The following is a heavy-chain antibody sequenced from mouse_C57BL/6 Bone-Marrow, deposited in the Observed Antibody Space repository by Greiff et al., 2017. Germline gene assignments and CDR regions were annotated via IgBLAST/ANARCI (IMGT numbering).Heavy chain of an antibody. CDR1: GYTFTSYW. J-gene: IGHJ2*01. D-gene: IGHD1-1*01. CDR3: ASYEGD. Sequence: VQLQQPGAELVMPGASVKLSCKASGYTFTSYWMHWVKQRPGQGLEWIGMIHPSSGSTNYNEKFKGKATLTVDKSSSTAYMQLSSLTSEDSAVYSCASYEGDWGQGTTLTVSS. CDR2: IHPSSGST. V-gene: IGHV1-64*01.